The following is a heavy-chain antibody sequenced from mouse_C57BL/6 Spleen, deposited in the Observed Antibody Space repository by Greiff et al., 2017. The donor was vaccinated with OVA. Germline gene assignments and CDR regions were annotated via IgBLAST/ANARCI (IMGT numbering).Heavy chain of an antibody. CDR1: GFTIKDYY. CDR3: ARRGLRQYALDY. D-gene: IGHD2-2*01. J-gene: IGHJ4*01. Sequence: EVMLVESGAELVKPGASVKLSCTASGFTIKDYYMHWVKQRTEQGLEWIGRIDPEDGETKYAPTFQGQATITADKSSNTAYLQLSSLASEDTAVYYCARRGLRQYALDYWGQGTSVTVSS. CDR2: IDPEDGET. V-gene: IGHV14-2*01.